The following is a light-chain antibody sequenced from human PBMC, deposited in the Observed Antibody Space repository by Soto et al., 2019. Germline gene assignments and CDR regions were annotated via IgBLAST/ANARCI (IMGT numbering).Light chain of an antibody. CDR3: QQYYSAPYT. CDR2: WAS. J-gene: IGKJ2*01. Sequence: DIVMTQSPDSLAVSLGERATINCKSSQSVLSSSNNMNYLTWFQQMPGQPPRLLIYWASTRESGVPDRFSGSGSGTDFTLTISSLQAEDVALYYCQQYYSAPYTFGQGTKLEIK. V-gene: IGKV4-1*01. CDR1: QSVLSSSNNMNY.